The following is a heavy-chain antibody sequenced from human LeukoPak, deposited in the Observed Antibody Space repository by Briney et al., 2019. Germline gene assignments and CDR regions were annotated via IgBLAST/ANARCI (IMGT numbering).Heavy chain of an antibody. D-gene: IGHD3-10*01. J-gene: IGHJ4*02. CDR2: TYYRSKLYN. CDR1: GDSFSSNSAT. CDR3: ARGGVFDY. Sequence: SQTLSLTCAISGDSFSSNSATWNWLRQSPWRGLEWLGRTYYRSKLYNDYAVCVNSRITVNPDTSKNQFSLHLNSVTPEDTAVYYCARGGVFDYWGQGTLVTVSS. V-gene: IGHV6-1*01.